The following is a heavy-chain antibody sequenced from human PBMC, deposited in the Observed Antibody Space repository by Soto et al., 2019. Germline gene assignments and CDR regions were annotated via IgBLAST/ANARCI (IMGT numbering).Heavy chain of an antibody. CDR1: GGAIRSGGYY. D-gene: IGHD1-20*01. Sequence: QVQLQESGPGLVKPSQTLSLTCSVSGGAIRSGGYYWSWIRQHPGKGLEWIGYISYSGSTHYNPSLKSRVTMLLDTSKKQFALKVSSVTAADTAVYYCARSFMVTGGDFDYWGQGTLVIVSS. J-gene: IGHJ4*02. CDR3: ARSFMVTGGDFDY. V-gene: IGHV4-31*03. CDR2: ISYSGST.